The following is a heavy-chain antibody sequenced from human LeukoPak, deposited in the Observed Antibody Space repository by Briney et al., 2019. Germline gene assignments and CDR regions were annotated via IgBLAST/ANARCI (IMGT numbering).Heavy chain of an antibody. CDR3: ARDTGYSSSSGYY. CDR1: GGSISSYY. V-gene: IGHV4-39*07. D-gene: IGHD6-13*01. CDR2: IYYSGST. J-gene: IGHJ4*02. Sequence: SETLSLTCTVSGGSISSYYWSWIRQPPGKGLEWIGSIYYSGSTYYNPSLKSRVTISVDTSKNQFSLKLSSVTAADTAVYYCARDTGYSSSSGYYWGQGTLVTVSS.